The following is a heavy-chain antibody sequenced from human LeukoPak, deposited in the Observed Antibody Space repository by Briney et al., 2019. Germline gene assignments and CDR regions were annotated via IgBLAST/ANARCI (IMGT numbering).Heavy chain of an antibody. J-gene: IGHJ4*02. CDR2: IYYNGNT. CDR1: GGSISTYY. V-gene: IGHV4-59*01. D-gene: IGHD4-17*01. Sequence: SETLSLTCTVVGGSISTYYWSWIRKPPGKGLEWIGYIYYNGNTDYNPSLKSRVTISVDTSKNQFSLKLRSVTAADTAVYYCARTKKVAYGDYENYFDYWGQGTLVTVSS. CDR3: ARTKKVAYGDYENYFDY.